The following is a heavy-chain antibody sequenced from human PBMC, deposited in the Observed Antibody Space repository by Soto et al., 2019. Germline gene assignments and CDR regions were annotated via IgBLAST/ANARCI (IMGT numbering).Heavy chain of an antibody. V-gene: IGHV3-7*02. CDR2: IKQDGTEK. D-gene: IGHD6-19*01. CDR1: GFTFSSYW. CDR3: AGGTGWFIVD. J-gene: IGHJ4*02. Sequence: EVQLVESGGGLVQPGGSLRLSCAASGFTFSSYWMNWVRQAPGKGLEGVANIKQDGTEKHYVDSVKDRFTISRDNAKSSLHLQLNSLRADDTAVYYCAGGTGWFIVDWGQGTLVTVSS.